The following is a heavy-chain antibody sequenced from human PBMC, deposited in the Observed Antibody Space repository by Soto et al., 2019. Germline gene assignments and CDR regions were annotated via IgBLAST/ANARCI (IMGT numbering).Heavy chain of an antibody. D-gene: IGHD3-10*01. V-gene: IGHV3-23*01. CDR3: AREGVQHGSGPYYYYGMDV. J-gene: IGHJ6*02. CDR1: GFTFTSYA. CDR2: ISGSGGST. Sequence: GGSLRLSCAASGFTFTSYAMIWVRQAPGKGLEWVSAISGSGGSTYYADSVKGRFTISRDNSKNTLYLQMNSLRAEDTALYYCAREGVQHGSGPYYYYGMDVWGQGTTVTVSS.